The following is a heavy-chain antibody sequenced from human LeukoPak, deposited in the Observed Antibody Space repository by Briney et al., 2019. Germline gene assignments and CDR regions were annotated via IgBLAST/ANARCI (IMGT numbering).Heavy chain of an antibody. J-gene: IGHJ4*02. CDR3: AKDFRSGSYNFDY. V-gene: IGHV3-23*01. CDR1: GFTFSSYA. D-gene: IGHD3-10*01. Sequence: GGSLRLSCAASGFTFSSYAMSWVRQAPGKGLEWVSAISGSGGSTYYADSVKGQFTISRDNSKNTLYLQMNSLRAEDTAVYYCAKDFRSGSYNFDYWGQGTLVTVSS. CDR2: ISGSGGST.